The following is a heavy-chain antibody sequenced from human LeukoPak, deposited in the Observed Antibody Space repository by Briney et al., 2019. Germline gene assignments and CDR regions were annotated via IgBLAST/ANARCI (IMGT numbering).Heavy chain of an antibody. CDR1: GFXVSSNY. D-gene: IGHD4-17*01. Sequence: GGSLRLSCAASGFXVSSNYISWVRQAPGKGLEWVSIIYSGGNTYYTDSVKGRFTISRDSSKNTLYLQMNSLRAEDTAIYYCARAPTVTTNFDYWGQGTLVTVPS. J-gene: IGHJ4*02. CDR3: ARAPTVTTNFDY. V-gene: IGHV3-53*01. CDR2: IYSGGNT.